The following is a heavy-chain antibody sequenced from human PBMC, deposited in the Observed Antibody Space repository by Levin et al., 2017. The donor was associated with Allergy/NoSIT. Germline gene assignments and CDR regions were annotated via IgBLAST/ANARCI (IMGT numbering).Heavy chain of an antibody. D-gene: IGHD3-10*01. Sequence: ASVKVSCKASGYRFTSYDIHWVRQATGQGLEWMGWMNPNSGNTGYAQKFQGRVTMTSNASISTAYMELSNLRSDDTALYFCARTDHYYAGSRTVDVWGQGSLVTVSS. CDR1: GYRFTSYD. CDR2: MNPNSGNT. J-gene: IGHJ4*02. CDR3: ARTDHYYAGSRTVDV. V-gene: IGHV1-8*01.